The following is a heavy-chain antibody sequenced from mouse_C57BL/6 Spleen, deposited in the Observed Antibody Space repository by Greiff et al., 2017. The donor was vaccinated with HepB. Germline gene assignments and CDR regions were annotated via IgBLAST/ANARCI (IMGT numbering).Heavy chain of an antibody. J-gene: IGHJ4*01. CDR3: ARGGYGSPLYYAMDY. CDR2: TFYSGIT. D-gene: IGHD1-1*01. Sequence: EVQLQESGPSLVRPSQTLSLTCTVTGFSINSDCYWIWIRQFPGNKLEYIGYTFYSGITYYNPSLESRTYITRDTSKNQFSLKLSSVTTEDTATYYCARGGYGSPLYYAMDYWGQGTSVTVSS. CDR1: GFSINSDCY. V-gene: IGHV3-3*01.